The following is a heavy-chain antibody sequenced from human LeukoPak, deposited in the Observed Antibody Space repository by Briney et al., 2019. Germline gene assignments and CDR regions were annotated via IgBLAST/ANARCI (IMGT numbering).Heavy chain of an antibody. CDR1: GDSITSGTYY. D-gene: IGHD1-20*01. Sequence: PSETLSLTCTVSGDSITSGTYYWGWIRQPAGKGLEWIGRIYTSGSTSYNPSLKSRVTISVDTSNDQFSLKLSSVTAADTAVYYCAQLTFDYWGQGTLVTVSS. CDR2: IYTSGST. V-gene: IGHV4-61*02. J-gene: IGHJ4*02. CDR3: AQLTFDY.